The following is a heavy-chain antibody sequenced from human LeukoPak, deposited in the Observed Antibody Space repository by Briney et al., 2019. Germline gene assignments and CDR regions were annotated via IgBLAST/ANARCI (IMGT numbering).Heavy chain of an antibody. D-gene: IGHD6-19*01. CDR1: GYTFTGYY. Sequence: SVKVSCKSSGYTFTGYYMHWVRQAPGQGLEWMGWINPNSEGTNYAQKFQGRVTMTRDTSISTAYMELSRLRSYDTAVYYCAVLAVASPRDYWGQGTLVTVSS. V-gene: IGHV1-2*02. CDR3: AVLAVASPRDY. CDR2: INPNSEGT. J-gene: IGHJ4*02.